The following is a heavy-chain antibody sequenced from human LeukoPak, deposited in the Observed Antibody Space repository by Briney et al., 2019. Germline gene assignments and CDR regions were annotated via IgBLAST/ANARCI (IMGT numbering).Heavy chain of an antibody. J-gene: IGHJ4*02. D-gene: IGHD6-19*01. Sequence: QPGRSLRLSCAASGFTFDNYAMHWVRQAPGKGLEWLSIISWNSGYIGYADSVKGRFTISRDNAKKSLDLQMNSLRAEDTAFYYCAKVRGTYNSGYFFDYWGQGTLVTVSS. CDR1: GFTFDNYA. CDR2: ISWNSGYI. V-gene: IGHV3-9*01. CDR3: AKVRGTYNSGYFFDY.